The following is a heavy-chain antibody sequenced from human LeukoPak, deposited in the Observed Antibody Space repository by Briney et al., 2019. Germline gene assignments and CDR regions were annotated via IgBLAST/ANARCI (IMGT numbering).Heavy chain of an antibody. CDR2: INPNSGGT. D-gene: IGHD2-8*02. Sequence: ASVEVSCKTSGYSFTGYYIHWVRQAPGQGFEWLGWINPNSGGTNYAQKFQGRVTMTRDTSISTAYMELSRLRSDDTAVYYCASVGGGGGVGMDVWGQGTTVTVSS. V-gene: IGHV1-2*02. CDR1: GYSFTGYY. CDR3: ASVGGGGGVGMDV. J-gene: IGHJ6*02.